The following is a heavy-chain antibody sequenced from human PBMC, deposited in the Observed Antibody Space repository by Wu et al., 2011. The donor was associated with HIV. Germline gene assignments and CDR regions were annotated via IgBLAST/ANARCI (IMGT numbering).Heavy chain of an antibody. CDR3: ARDRHPMVGPWYYYYYMDV. D-gene: IGHD3-10*01. Sequence: VKVSCKASGYTFSNYGISWVRQAPGQGLEWMGWISAYNDNTNYAQKLQGRVTMTTDTSTSTAYMELRSLRFDDTAVYYCARDRHPMVGPWYYYYYMDVWGKGTTVTVSS. V-gene: IGHV1-18*01. CDR2: ISAYNDNT. CDR1: GYTFSNYG. J-gene: IGHJ6*03.